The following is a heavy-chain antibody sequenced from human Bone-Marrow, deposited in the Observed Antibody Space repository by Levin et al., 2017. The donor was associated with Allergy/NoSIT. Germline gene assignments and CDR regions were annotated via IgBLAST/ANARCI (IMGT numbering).Heavy chain of an antibody. CDR1: DFTVSDNY. CDR3: ARVLGAHFYYGMDV. CDR2: MYSTGST. V-gene: IGHV3-53*01. J-gene: IGHJ6*02. Sequence: SCTASDFTVSDNYMNWVRQAPGKGLEWVSVMYSTGSTYYADSVKGRFTISRDNSKNTVYLQMTSLSAEDTAVYYCARVLGAHFYYGMDVWGQGTTVTVSS. D-gene: IGHD3-16*01.